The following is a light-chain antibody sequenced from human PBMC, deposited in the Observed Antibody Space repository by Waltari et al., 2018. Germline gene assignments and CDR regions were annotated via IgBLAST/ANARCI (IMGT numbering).Light chain of an antibody. CDR1: QGISSW. V-gene: IGKV1D-12*01. J-gene: IGKJ4*01. Sequence: DIHMTQSPSSVSASVGARVTITCRASQGISSWLAWYQQKPGKAPNLLISAASSLQSGVPSRFSGSGSGTDFTLTISSLQPEDFATYYCLQTNSLPFTFGGGTNVEIK. CDR3: LQTNSLPFT. CDR2: AAS.